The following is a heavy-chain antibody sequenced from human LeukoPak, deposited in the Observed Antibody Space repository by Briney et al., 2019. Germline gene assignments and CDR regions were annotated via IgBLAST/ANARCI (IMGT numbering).Heavy chain of an antibody. V-gene: IGHV1-69*13. CDR1: GGTFSSYA. D-gene: IGHD3-22*01. CDR2: IIPIFGTA. CDR3: AREGFGGYYDSSGYYYFVY. J-gene: IGHJ4*02. Sequence: ASVKVSCKASGGTFSSYAISWVRQAPGQGLEWMGGIIPIFGTANYAQKFQGRVTITADESTCTAYMELSSLRSEDTAVYYCAREGFGGYYDSSGYYYFVYWGQGTLVTVSS.